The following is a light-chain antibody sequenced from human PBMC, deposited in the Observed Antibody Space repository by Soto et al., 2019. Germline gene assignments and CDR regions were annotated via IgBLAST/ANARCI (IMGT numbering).Light chain of an antibody. CDR1: SSNIGSNY. V-gene: IGLV1-47*01. J-gene: IGLJ1*01. CDR2: RNN. CDR3: AAWDDSLSGYG. Sequence: QSALTQPPSASGTPGQRVTISCSGSSSNIGSNYVYWYQQLPGTAPKLLIYRNNQRPSGVPDRFSGSKSGTSASLAISGLRSEDEAEYYCAAWDDSLSGYGFGTGTKVTFL.